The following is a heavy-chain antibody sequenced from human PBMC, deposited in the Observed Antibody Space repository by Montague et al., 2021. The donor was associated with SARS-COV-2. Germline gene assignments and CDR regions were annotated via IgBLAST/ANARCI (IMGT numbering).Heavy chain of an antibody. CDR3: ARGERREVRWEPGRGGEIAASFAWDD. Sequence: SETLSLTCAVYGGSFSAYYYAWVRQSSTKGLEWIGEIHHSGKPAYKPSLRRRVAISVDTSKNQFSVNLRSVTAADAAVYYCARGERREVRWEPGRGGEIAASFAWDDWGQGTTVTVSS. CDR1: GGSFSAYY. V-gene: IGHV4-34*01. CDR2: IHHSGKP. D-gene: IGHD2-21*01. J-gene: IGHJ6*01.